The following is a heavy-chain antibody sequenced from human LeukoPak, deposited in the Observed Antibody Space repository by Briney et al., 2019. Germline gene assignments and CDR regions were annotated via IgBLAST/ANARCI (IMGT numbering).Heavy chain of an antibody. V-gene: IGHV3-9*01. CDR2: ISWNSGSI. D-gene: IGHD3-10*01. Sequence: GGSLRLSCAASGFTFDDYAMHWVRQAPGKGLEWVSGISWNSGSIGYADSVKGRFTISRDNAKNSLYLQMNSLRAEDTALYYCAKDKEEVLGDAFDIWGQGTMVTVSS. CDR1: GFTFDDYA. J-gene: IGHJ3*02. CDR3: AKDKEEVLGDAFDI.